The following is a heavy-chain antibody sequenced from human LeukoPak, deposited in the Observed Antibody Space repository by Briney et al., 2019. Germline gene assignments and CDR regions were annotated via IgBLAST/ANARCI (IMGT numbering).Heavy chain of an antibody. CDR1: EFSFSNYR. Sequence: GGSLRLSCAASEFSFSNYRMSWVRQAPGKGLEWVANIKEDGGDRYYVDSVKGRFTISRDNAKNSLYLQMNSLRVEDTAVYYCASGYSSSLYYFDYWGQGTLVTVSS. CDR3: ASGYSSSLYYFDY. D-gene: IGHD5-18*01. J-gene: IGHJ4*02. CDR2: IKEDGGDR. V-gene: IGHV3-7*03.